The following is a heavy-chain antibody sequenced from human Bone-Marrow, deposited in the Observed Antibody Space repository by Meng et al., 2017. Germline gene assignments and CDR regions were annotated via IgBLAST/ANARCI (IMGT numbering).Heavy chain of an antibody. CDR3: VRHKYNYDQSPFDY. Sequence: QLQLQESGPGLVKHSETLSLTCTVSGGSISSSSYYWGWIRQPPGKALEWTGSIDYSGSTYYNPSLKSRVTISADTSKNQFSLKLSSVTAADTAVYYCVRHKYNYDQSPFDYWGQGTLVTVSS. V-gene: IGHV4-39*01. CDR2: IDYSGST. J-gene: IGHJ4*02. CDR1: GGSISSSSYY. D-gene: IGHD5-18*01.